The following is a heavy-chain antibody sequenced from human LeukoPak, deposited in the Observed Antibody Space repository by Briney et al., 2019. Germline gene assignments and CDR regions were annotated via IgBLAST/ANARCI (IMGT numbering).Heavy chain of an antibody. CDR2: IDPRDSDT. Sequence: GESLKISCKPSGYSITDYWIGWVRQKPGKGLEWMGLIDPRDSDTRYSPSFQGQVTISADKSISTAYLQWSSLKASDTAMYYCARHAGSGNSGDYWGQGTLVTVSS. J-gene: IGHJ4*02. CDR1: GYSITDYW. D-gene: IGHD2-15*01. V-gene: IGHV5-51*01. CDR3: ARHAGSGNSGDY.